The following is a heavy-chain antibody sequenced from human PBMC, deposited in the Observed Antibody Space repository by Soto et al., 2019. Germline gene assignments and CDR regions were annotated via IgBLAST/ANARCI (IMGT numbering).Heavy chain of an antibody. CDR1: GGSFSGYY. J-gene: IGHJ4*02. CDR3: ARTAFGVVTFDY. Sequence: SETLSLTCAVYGGSFSGYYWSWIRQPPGKGLEWIGEINHSGSTNYNPSLKSRVTISVDTSKNQFSLKLSSVTAADTAVYYCARTAFGVVTFDYWGQGTLVTVSS. CDR2: INHSGST. V-gene: IGHV4-34*01. D-gene: IGHD3-3*01.